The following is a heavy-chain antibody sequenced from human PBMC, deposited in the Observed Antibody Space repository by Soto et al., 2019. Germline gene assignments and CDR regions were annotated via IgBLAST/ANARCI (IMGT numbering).Heavy chain of an antibody. CDR2: MDYSGDT. V-gene: IGHV4-39*01. CDR3: ARRPPLYASESSRFDI. Sequence: PAETLSLTCSVSGDSIVNSGNYFVCIGRPPWKGLELIGTMDYSGDTSYNPSLRSRVTISADTSKSQFSLRLSSVSVADTAVYYCARRPPLYASESSRFDIWGQGALVTVSS. D-gene: IGHD3-10*01. CDR1: GDSIVNSGNY. J-gene: IGHJ4*02.